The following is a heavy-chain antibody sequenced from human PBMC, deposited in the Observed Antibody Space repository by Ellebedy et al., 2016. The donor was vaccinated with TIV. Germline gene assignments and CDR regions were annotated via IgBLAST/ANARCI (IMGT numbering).Heavy chain of an antibody. CDR1: GFIFSVTG. CDR2: IVSSGRET. V-gene: IGHV3-21*06. CDR3: TRDGSEWSRDY. Sequence: ESLKISXAASGFIFSVTGMTWIRQAPGKGLEWVATIVSSGRETYYADPLKGRFTISRDNAMNLVYLQMNSLSVEDTAVYYCTRDGSEWSRDYWGQGTLVTVSS. D-gene: IGHD3-3*01. J-gene: IGHJ4*02.